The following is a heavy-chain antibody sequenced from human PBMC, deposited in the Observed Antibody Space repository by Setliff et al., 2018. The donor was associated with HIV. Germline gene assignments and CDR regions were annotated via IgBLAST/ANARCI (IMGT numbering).Heavy chain of an antibody. V-gene: IGHV3-48*04. CDR3: AREGLRYFDWLLDY. CDR2: ISSSSSTI. J-gene: IGHJ4*02. Sequence: GGSLRLSCAASGFTFSSYSMNWVRQAPGKGLEWVSYISSSSSTIYYADSVKGRFTISSDNAKNSLYLQMNSLRAEDTAVYYCAREGLRYFDWLLDYWGQGTLVTVSS. CDR1: GFTFSSYS. D-gene: IGHD3-9*01.